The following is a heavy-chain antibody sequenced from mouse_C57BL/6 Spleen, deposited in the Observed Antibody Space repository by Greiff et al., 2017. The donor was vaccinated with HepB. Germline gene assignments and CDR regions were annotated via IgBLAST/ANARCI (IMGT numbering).Heavy chain of an antibody. D-gene: IGHD1-1*01. Sequence: EVKLMESGGGLVKPGGSLKLSCAASGFTFSDYGMHWVRQAPEKGLEWVAYISSGSSTIYYADTVKGRFPISRDNAKNPLFLQLTSLRSEYTAMYYCARKGTTVVAYYYAMDYWGQGTSVTVSS. CDR2: ISSGSSTI. CDR3: ARKGTTVVAYYYAMDY. J-gene: IGHJ4*01. CDR1: GFTFSDYG. V-gene: IGHV5-17*01.